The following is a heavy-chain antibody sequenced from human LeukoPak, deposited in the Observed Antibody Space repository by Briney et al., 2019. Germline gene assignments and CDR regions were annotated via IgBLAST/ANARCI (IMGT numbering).Heavy chain of an antibody. CDR2: IYHSGST. Sequence: SETLSLTCAVSGGSISSSNWWSWVRQPPGKGLEWIGEIYHSGSTNYNPSLKSRVTISVDKSKNQFSLKLSSVTAADTAVYYCATTPVSVVVAAARSLVYWGQGTLVTVSS. V-gene: IGHV4-4*02. CDR1: GGSISSSNW. J-gene: IGHJ4*02. D-gene: IGHD2-15*01. CDR3: ATTPVSVVVAAARSLVY.